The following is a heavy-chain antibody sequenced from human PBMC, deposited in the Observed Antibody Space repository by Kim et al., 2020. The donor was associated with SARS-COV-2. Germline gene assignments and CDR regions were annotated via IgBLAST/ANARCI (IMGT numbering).Heavy chain of an antibody. CDR2: ISAGGGST. V-gene: IGHV3-23*01. CDR3: ARNMLPGWPDYFQH. D-gene: IGHD3-9*01. J-gene: IGHJ1*01. CDR1: GFTFSSYA. Sequence: GGSLRLSCAASGFTFSSYAMTWVRQAPGRGLEWVSSISAGGGSTYYADSVKGRFTISRDTSKNTLFLQMNSLRAEDTALYYCARNMLPGWPDYFQHWAPG.